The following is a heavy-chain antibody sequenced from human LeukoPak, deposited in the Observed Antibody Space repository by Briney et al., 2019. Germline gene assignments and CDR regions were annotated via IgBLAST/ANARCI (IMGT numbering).Heavy chain of an antibody. CDR2: IYYSGST. Sequence: SETLSLTCTVSGGSISSSSYYWGWIRQPPGKGLEWIGSIYYSGSTYYNPSLESRVTISVDTSKNQFSLKLSSVTAADTAVYYCASETRKYIVVVPAAIGRFGYWGQGTLVTVSS. V-gene: IGHV4-39*01. J-gene: IGHJ4*02. CDR1: GGSISSSSYY. D-gene: IGHD2-2*01. CDR3: ASETRKYIVVVPAAIGRFGY.